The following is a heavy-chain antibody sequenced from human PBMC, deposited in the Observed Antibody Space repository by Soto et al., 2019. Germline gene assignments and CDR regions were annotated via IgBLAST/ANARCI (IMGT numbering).Heavy chain of an antibody. D-gene: IGHD6-19*01. CDR1: GFSLSSYV. CDR2: ISYDGSKK. V-gene: IGHV3-30-3*01. J-gene: IGHJ4*02. CDR3: ARDLRQWLVGPYCFDY. Sequence: QVQLVESGGGVVQPGRSLRLSCAASGFSLSSYVMHWVRQAPGKGLEWVAVISYDGSKKYYADSVKGRFTISRDNSKNTLYLQMNSLRAEDTAVYYCARDLRQWLVGPYCFDYRGQGTLVTVSS.